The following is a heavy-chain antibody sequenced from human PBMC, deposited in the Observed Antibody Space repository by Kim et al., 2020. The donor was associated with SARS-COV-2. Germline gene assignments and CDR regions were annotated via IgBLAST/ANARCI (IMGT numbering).Heavy chain of an antibody. CDR3: TRVPGTTLDFWVAYDI. CDR1: GFSFSDSA. Sequence: GGSLRLSCAASGFSFSDSAMHWVRQASGKGLEWVGRIRSKANSYATTYAASVKGRFTISRDDSKNAAYLQMNSLKTEDTAVYYCTRVPGTTLDFWVAYDIWGQGTMVTVSS. J-gene: IGHJ3*02. V-gene: IGHV3-73*01. CDR2: IRSKANSYAT. D-gene: IGHD1-1*01.